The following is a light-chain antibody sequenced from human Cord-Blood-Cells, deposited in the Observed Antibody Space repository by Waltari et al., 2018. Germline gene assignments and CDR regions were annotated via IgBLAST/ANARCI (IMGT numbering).Light chain of an antibody. CDR1: QSISSW. V-gene: IGKV1-5*03. Sequence: DIQMTQSPSTLSASVGDRVTITSRASQSISSWLAWYQQKPGKAPKLLIYKASSLESGVPSRFSGSGSGKEFTLTISSLQPDDFATYYCQQYNSYSYSFGQGTKLEIK. CDR3: QQYNSYSYS. CDR2: KAS. J-gene: IGKJ2*03.